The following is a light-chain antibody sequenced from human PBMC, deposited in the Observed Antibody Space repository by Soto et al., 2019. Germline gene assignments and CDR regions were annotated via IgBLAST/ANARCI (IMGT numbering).Light chain of an antibody. J-gene: IGLJ1*01. CDR2: KVT. Sequence: HSVLTQPASVSGSPGQSITISCTGTSSDVGGNKYVSWYQQYPGKVPKLLINKVTNRPSGVSYRFSGSKSGNTASLTISALLAEDEADYFCASSTSDSLYVFGTGTKVTVL. CDR3: ASSTSDSLYV. CDR1: SSDVGGNKY. V-gene: IGLV2-14*01.